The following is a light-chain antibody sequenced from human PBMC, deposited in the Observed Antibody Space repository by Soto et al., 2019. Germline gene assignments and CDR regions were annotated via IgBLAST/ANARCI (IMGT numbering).Light chain of an antibody. J-gene: IGKJ4*01. Sequence: EIVLTQSPGTLSLSPGERATLSCRASQTLSNSFIAWYQQKPGQAPRLLIYRASTRATGVSARFSGSGSGTEFTLTISSLQSEDFTIYYCQYYNNWLATFGGGTKVDIK. CDR1: QTLSNS. V-gene: IGKV3-15*01. CDR2: RAS. CDR3: QYYNNWLAT.